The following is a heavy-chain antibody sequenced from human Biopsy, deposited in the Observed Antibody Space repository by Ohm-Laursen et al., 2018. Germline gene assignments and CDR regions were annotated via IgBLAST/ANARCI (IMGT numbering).Heavy chain of an antibody. D-gene: IGHD3-9*01. CDR2: MWSDGINK. V-gene: IGHV3-33*08. J-gene: IGHJ5*02. CDR3: ARDDDTTGHYMILNH. CDR1: GFSFADYY. Sequence: SLRLSCAAHGFSFADYYMSWIRQAPGKGLQWVAVMWSDGINKNYADSVKGRFTVSRDNSNNVLYLQMSSLRDEDSAAYYCARDDDTTGHYMILNHWGQGTLVTVSS.